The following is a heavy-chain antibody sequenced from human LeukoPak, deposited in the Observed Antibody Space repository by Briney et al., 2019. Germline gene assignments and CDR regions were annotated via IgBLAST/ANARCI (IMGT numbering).Heavy chain of an antibody. CDR3: ARDSLPLVASGSYLPGRYYYYGMDV. V-gene: IGHV4-31*03. D-gene: IGHD1-26*01. CDR1: GGSISSRSYY. CDR2: IYYSGST. Sequence: TLSLTCTVSGGSISSRSYYWSWIGQHPGKGLDWIGDIYYSGSTFYNPSLKSRVTISVDTSKNQFSLKLSSVTAADTAVYYCARDSLPLVASGSYLPGRYYYYGMDVWGQGTTVTVSS. J-gene: IGHJ6*02.